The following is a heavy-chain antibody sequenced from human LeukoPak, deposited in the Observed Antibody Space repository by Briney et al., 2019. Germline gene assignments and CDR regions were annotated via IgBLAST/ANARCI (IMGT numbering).Heavy chain of an antibody. CDR2: ISSSSSYI. CDR1: GFTFSSYS. Sequence: GGSLRLSCAASGFTFSSYSMNWVRQAPGKGLEWVSSISSSSSYIYYADSVKGRFTISRDNAKNSLYLQMNSLRAEDTAVYYCARGIYSSGLPYYFDYWGQGTLVTVSS. J-gene: IGHJ4*02. CDR3: ARGIYSSGLPYYFDY. D-gene: IGHD6-19*01. V-gene: IGHV3-21*01.